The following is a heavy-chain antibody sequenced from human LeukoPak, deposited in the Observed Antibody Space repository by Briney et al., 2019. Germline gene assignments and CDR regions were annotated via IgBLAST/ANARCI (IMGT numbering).Heavy chain of an antibody. D-gene: IGHD6-13*01. CDR2: IYYSGST. Sequence: SETLSLTCTVSGVSISSYYWSWIRQPPGKGLEWIGYIYYSGSTNYNPSLKSRVTILVDTSKNQFSLKLCSVTAADTAVYYCARGGAAAGGYYYDDMDVWGQGTTVTVSS. CDR1: GVSISSYY. CDR3: ARGGAAAGGYYYDDMDV. J-gene: IGHJ6*02. V-gene: IGHV4-59*01.